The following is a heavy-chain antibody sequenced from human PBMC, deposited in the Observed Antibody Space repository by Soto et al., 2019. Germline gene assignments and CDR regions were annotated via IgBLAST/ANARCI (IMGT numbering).Heavy chain of an antibody. Sequence: QVQLVESGGGVVQPGRSLRLSCAASGFTFSSYGMHWVRQAPGKGLEWVAVIWYDESNKYYADSVKGRFTISRDNSKNTLYLQMNSLRAEDTAVYYCARDELGYGGKPFDYWGQGTLVTVSS. J-gene: IGHJ4*02. CDR3: ARDELGYGGKPFDY. CDR2: IWYDESNK. V-gene: IGHV3-33*01. D-gene: IGHD4-17*01. CDR1: GFTFSSYG.